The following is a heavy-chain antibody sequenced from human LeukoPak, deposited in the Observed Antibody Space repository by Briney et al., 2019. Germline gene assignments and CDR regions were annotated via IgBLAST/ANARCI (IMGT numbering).Heavy chain of an antibody. V-gene: IGHV3-21*01. CDR1: GFTFSSYS. CDR2: ISSSSSYI. CDR3: ARAESIDDDLLDY. Sequence: TGGSLRLSCAASGFTFSSYSMNWVRQAPGKGLEWVSSISSSSSYIYYADSVKGRFTISRDNSKNTLYLQMNSLRAEDTAVYYCARAESIDDDLLDYWGQGTLVTVSS. J-gene: IGHJ4*02. D-gene: IGHD1-1*01.